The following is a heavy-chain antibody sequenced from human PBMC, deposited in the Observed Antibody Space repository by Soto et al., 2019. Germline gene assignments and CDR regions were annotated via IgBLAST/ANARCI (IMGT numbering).Heavy chain of an antibody. V-gene: IGHV1-69*01. D-gene: IGHD2-2*01. CDR3: ARSQGSSTSLEIYYYYYYGMEV. J-gene: IGHJ6*02. CDR1: GGTFSSYA. Sequence: QVQLVQSGAEVKKPGSSVKVSCKASGGTFSSYAISWVRQAPGQGPEWMGGIIPISGTANYAQKFQGRVTITADESTSTAYMELSSLRSEDTAVYYCARSQGSSTSLEIYYYYYYGMEVWGQGTTVPVSS. CDR2: IIPISGTA.